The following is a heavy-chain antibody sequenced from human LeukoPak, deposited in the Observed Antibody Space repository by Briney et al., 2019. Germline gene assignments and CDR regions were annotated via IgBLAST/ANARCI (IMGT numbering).Heavy chain of an antibody. V-gene: IGHV3-53*01. D-gene: IGHD6-13*01. J-gene: IGHJ4*02. CDR3: AKDKYSPVRSMSEAAYYFDF. CDR2: IYNGSST. CDR1: GFTGSSNN. Sequence: GGYLSLYCAASGFTGSSNNMSWVRQVPGKGLEWVSVIYNGSSTYYADSVKGRFTISRDNSKNTLYLQMNSLRAEDTAVYHCAKDKYSPVRSMSEAAYYFDFWGPGTLVTVSS.